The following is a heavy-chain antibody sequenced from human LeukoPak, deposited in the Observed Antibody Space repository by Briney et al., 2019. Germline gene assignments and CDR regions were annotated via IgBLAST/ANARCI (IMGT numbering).Heavy chain of an antibody. V-gene: IGHV3-11*01. Sequence: GALRLSCAASGFTFSDYYMSWIRQAPGKGLEWVSYISNSGGSIYYADSVKGRFTISRDNAKNSLYLQMNTLRADDTAVYYCASSSGWSRELDYWGQGTLVTVSS. CDR2: ISNSGGSI. J-gene: IGHJ4*02. CDR1: GFTFSDYY. CDR3: ASSSGWSRELDY. D-gene: IGHD6-19*01.